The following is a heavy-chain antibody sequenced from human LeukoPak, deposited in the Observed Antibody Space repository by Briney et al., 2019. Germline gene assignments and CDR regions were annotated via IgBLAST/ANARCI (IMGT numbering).Heavy chain of an antibody. Sequence: GRSLRLSCAASGLTFSNYGMHWVRQAPGKGLEWVAVIWYDGGNKYYADSVKGRFTISRDNSKNTLYLQMNSLRADDTAVYYCARLSRSFDDWGQGTLVTVSS. CDR2: IWYDGGNK. V-gene: IGHV3-33*01. CDR3: ARLSRSFDD. CDR1: GLTFSNYG. J-gene: IGHJ4*02.